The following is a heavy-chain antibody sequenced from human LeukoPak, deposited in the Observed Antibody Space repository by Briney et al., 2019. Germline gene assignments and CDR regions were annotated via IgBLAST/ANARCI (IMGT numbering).Heavy chain of an antibody. J-gene: IGHJ4*02. CDR3: ARGLITQLWYQPPGY. D-gene: IGHD5-18*01. V-gene: IGHV3-48*04. Sequence: GGSLRLSCAASGFTFSSYSMNWVRQAPGKGLEWVSYISSSSSTIYYADSVKGRFTISRDNAKNSLYLQMNSLRAEDTAVYYCARGLITQLWYQPPGYWGQGTLVTVSS. CDR2: ISSSSSTI. CDR1: GFTFSSYS.